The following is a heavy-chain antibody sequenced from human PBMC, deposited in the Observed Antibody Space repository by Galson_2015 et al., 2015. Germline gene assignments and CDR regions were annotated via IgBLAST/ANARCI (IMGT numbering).Heavy chain of an antibody. CDR3: ARDLLEDYGDYLVGF. CDR2: ISYDANNK. Sequence: SLRLSCAASGFTFSSFAMHWVRQAPGKGLEWVALISYDANNKYYADSVKGRFTISRDNSKNTLYLQMNSLRSEDTAVYYCARDLLEDYGDYLVGFWGQGTLVTVSS. D-gene: IGHD4-17*01. J-gene: IGHJ4*02. CDR1: GFTFSSFA. V-gene: IGHV3-30*01.